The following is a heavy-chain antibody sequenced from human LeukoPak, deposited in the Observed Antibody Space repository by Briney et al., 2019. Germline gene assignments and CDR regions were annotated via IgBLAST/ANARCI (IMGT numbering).Heavy chain of an antibody. V-gene: IGHV3-15*01. D-gene: IGHD1-14*01. CDR1: GFTFSNAW. Sequence: GGSLRLSCAASGFTFSNAWMSWVRQAPGKGLEWVRRIKSKTDGGTTDYAAPVKGRFTISRDNSKNTLFLQMNSLRGDDTAMYYCARVQGGVYRTADYWGQGTLVTVSS. CDR2: IKSKTDGGTT. CDR3: ARVQGGVYRTADY. J-gene: IGHJ4*02.